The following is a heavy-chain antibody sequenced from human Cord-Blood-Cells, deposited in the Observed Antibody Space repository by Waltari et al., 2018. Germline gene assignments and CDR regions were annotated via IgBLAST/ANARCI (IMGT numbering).Heavy chain of an antibody. V-gene: IGHV3-21*01. Sequence: EVQLVESGGGLVKPGGSLRLSCAASGFTFSSYSMNWVRQAPGKGREWVSSISSSSSYIYYADSVKGRFTISRDNAKNSLYLQMNSLRAEDTAVYYCARSGYFGDAFDIWGLGTMVTVSS. D-gene: IGHD3-10*01. CDR1: GFTFSSYS. J-gene: IGHJ3*02. CDR2: ISSSSSYI. CDR3: ARSGYFGDAFDI.